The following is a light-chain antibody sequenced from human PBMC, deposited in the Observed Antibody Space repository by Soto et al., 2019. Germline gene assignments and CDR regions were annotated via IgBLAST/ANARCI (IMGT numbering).Light chain of an antibody. V-gene: IGLV2-8*01. Sequence: QSALTQPPSASGSPGQSVTISCTGTSSDVGGYNYVSWYQQHPGKVPKLMIYEVTKRPSGVTGRFSGSKSGNTASLTVSGLQAEDEAEYYCSSYAGSNILVFGGGTKVTVL. CDR1: SSDVGGYNY. CDR2: EVT. CDR3: SSYAGSNILV. J-gene: IGLJ3*02.